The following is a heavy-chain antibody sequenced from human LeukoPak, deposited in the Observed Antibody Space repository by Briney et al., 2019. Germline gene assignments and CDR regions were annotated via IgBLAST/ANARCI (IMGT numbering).Heavy chain of an antibody. Sequence: GSVTVSCMGSGYTFTNCVVTALRQARCQGGEGMGWMCVSSGYTVYAHKFQDGVIITKDKSTRTAYMDLRSQTFHDTPVYFFSRREYTYGPFDYWGQGTMVTVSS. CDR2: MCVSSGYT. CDR1: GYTFTNCV. J-gene: IGHJ4*02. D-gene: IGHD5-18*01. V-gene: IGHV1-18*01. CDR3: SRREYTYGPFDY.